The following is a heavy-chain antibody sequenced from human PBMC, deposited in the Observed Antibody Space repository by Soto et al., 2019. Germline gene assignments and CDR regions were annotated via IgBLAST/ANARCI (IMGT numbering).Heavy chain of an antibody. V-gene: IGHV3-21*01. D-gene: IGHD4-4*01. J-gene: IGHJ6*03. CDR1: GFTFSSYS. CDR3: ARDAMTTVGKSPSHSPYSMDV. CDR2: ISSSSSYI. Sequence: GGSLRLSCAASGFTFSSYSMNWVRQAPGKGLEWVSSISSSSSYIYYADSVKGRFTISRDNAKNSLYLQMNSLRAEDTAVYYCARDAMTTVGKSPSHSPYSMDVWAKGTTVPVSS.